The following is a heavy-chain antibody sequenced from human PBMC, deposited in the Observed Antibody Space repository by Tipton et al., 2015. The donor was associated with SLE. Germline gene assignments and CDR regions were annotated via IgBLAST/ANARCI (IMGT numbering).Heavy chain of an antibody. CDR1: GGSISSSSYY. CDR2: IYYSGST. Sequence: TLSLTCTVSGGSISSSSYYWGWIRQPPGKGLEWIGSIYYSGSTYYNPSLKSRVTISVDTSKNQFSLKLSSVTAADTAVYYCARHVSHYDFWSGYYTGYYYYYMDVWGKGTTVTVSS. D-gene: IGHD3-3*01. J-gene: IGHJ6*03. CDR3: ARHVSHYDFWSGYYTGYYYYYMDV. V-gene: IGHV4-39*01.